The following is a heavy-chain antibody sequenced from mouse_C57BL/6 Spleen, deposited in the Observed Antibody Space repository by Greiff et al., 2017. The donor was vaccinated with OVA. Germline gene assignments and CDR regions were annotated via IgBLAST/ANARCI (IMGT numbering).Heavy chain of an antibody. CDR3: ERGAYYSNPFAY. J-gene: IGHJ3*01. CDR1: GYSFTDYD. CDR2: INPNYGTT. Sequence: LVESGPELVKPGASVKISCKASGYSFTDYDMNWVKQSNGKSLEWIGVINPNYGTTTYNQKFKGKATLTVDQSSSTAYMQLNSLTSEDSAVYYCERGAYYSNPFAYWGQGTLVTVSA. V-gene: IGHV1-39*01. D-gene: IGHD2-5*01.